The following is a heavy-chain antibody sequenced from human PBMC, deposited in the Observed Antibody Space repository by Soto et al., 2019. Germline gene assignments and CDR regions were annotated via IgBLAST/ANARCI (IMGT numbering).Heavy chain of an antibody. CDR3: ARTPEGAFDI. J-gene: IGHJ3*02. Sequence: PSDTLSLTCTVSGGSISSYYWSWIRQPPGKGLEWIGYIYYSGSTNCNPSLKSRVTISVDTSKNQFSLKLSSVTAADTAVYYCARTPEGAFDIWAKGQWSPSPQ. CDR2: IYYSGST. V-gene: IGHV4-59*07. CDR1: GGSISSYY.